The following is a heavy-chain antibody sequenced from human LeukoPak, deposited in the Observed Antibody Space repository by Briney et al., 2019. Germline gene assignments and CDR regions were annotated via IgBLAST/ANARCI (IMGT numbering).Heavy chain of an antibody. Sequence: SETLSLTCNASGDSISRSRTYWAWIRQPPGRGLEWIGYIYYSGSTNYNPSLKSRVTISVDTSKNQFSLKLSSVTAADTAVYYCATTIAAAGLEYFQHWGQGTLVTVSS. CDR1: GDSISRSRTY. J-gene: IGHJ1*01. CDR3: ATTIAAAGLEYFQH. CDR2: IYYSGST. D-gene: IGHD6-13*01. V-gene: IGHV4-61*05.